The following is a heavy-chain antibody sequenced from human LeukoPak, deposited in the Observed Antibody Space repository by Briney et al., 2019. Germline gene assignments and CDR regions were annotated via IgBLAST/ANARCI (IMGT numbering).Heavy chain of an antibody. J-gene: IGHJ6*03. CDR2: IRYDGSIK. Sequence: PGGSLRLSCAASGFTFSSYGMHWVRQAPGKGLEWVAFIRYDGSIKYYADSVKGRFTISRDNSKNTLYLQMNSLRAEDTALYYCAKDTVKVATIRRVPHYMDVWGKGTTVTISS. V-gene: IGHV3-30*02. CDR3: AKDTVKVATIRRVPHYMDV. D-gene: IGHD5-12*01. CDR1: GFTFSSYG.